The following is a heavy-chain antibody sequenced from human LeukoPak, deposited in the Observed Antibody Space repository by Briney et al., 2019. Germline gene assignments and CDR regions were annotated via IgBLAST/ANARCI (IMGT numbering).Heavy chain of an antibody. CDR2: IIPILGIA. CDR3: ARGVDVWGNYRQYYFDY. Sequence: GASVKVSCKASGGTFSSYTISWVRQAPGQGLEWMGRIIPILGIANYAQKFQGRVTITADKSTSTAYMELSSLRAEDTAVYYCARGVDVWGNYRQYYFDYWGQETLVTVSS. CDR1: GGTFSSYT. J-gene: IGHJ4*02. V-gene: IGHV1-69*02. D-gene: IGHD3-16*02.